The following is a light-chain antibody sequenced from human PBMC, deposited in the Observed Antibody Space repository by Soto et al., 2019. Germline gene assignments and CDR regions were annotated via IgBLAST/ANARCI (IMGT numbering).Light chain of an antibody. CDR3: QQYYRLPQT. CDR1: QSVSSY. J-gene: IGKJ1*01. V-gene: IGKV3-15*01. CDR2: GAS. Sequence: EIVITQSPATLSVSPGERATLSCRASQSVSSYLAWYQQKPGQAPRLLIYGASTRATDIPARFSGSGSGTEFTLTISSLQSEDFAVYYCQQYYRLPQTFGQGTKVDIK.